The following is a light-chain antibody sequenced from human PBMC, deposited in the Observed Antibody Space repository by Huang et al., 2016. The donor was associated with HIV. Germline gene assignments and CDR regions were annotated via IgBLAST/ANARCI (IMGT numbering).Light chain of an antibody. CDR3: QQLNSFPREYT. V-gene: IGKV1-9*01. J-gene: IGKJ2*01. CDR1: QGISNY. Sequence: IQLTQSPSSLSASVGDRVTITCRASQGISNYLAWYQQKPGKATKLLIFAASTLQSGVPSRFSGSGSGTDVTLTISSLQPEDFATYYCQQLNSFPREYTFGQGTKLEIK. CDR2: AAS.